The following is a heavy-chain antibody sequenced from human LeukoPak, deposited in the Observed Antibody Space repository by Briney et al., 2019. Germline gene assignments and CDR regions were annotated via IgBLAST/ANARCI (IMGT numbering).Heavy chain of an antibody. Sequence: GGSLRLSCAASGFTFSSYEMNWVRQAPGKGLEYVSAISSNGGSTYYANSVKGRFTISRDNSKNTLYLQMGSLRAEDMAVYYCARTRYYFGELLYYFDYWGQGTLVTVSS. V-gene: IGHV3-64*01. J-gene: IGHJ4*02. D-gene: IGHD3-10*01. CDR1: GFTFSSYE. CDR2: ISSNGGST. CDR3: ARTRYYFGELLYYFDY.